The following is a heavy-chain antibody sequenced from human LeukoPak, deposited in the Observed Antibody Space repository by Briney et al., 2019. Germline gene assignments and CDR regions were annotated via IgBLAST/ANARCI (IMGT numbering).Heavy chain of an antibody. CDR1: GGTFSSYA. CDR2: IIPILGIA. Sequence: SVKVSCKASGGTFSSYAISWVRQAPGQGLEWMGRIIPILGIANYAQKFQGRVTITADKSTSTAYMELSSLRSEDTAVYYCARDPGGYCSGGSCYSVGYFDYWGQGTLVTVSS. CDR3: ARDPGGYCSGGSCYSVGYFDY. D-gene: IGHD2-15*01. V-gene: IGHV1-69*04. J-gene: IGHJ4*02.